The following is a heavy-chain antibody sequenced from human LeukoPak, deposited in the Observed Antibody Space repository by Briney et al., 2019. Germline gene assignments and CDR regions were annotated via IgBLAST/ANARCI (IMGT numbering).Heavy chain of an antibody. CDR3: ARKHGDYPDY. CDR2: IWYDGSNK. Sequence: GSLRLSCAASGFIFSSYGMHWVRRAPGKGLGWVAVIWYDGSNKNYADSVKGRFTISRDNSKDTLHLQITGLRVEDTAVYYCARKHGDYPDYWGQGTLVTVSS. CDR1: GFIFSSYG. D-gene: IGHD4-17*01. J-gene: IGHJ4*02. V-gene: IGHV3-33*01.